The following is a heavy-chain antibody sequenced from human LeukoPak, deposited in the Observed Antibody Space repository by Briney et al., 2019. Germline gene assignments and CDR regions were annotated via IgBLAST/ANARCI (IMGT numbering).Heavy chain of an antibody. Sequence: GGSLRLSCAASGFTFSSYAMSWVRQAPGKGLEWVSAISGSGGSTYYADSVKGRFTISRDNSKNTLYLQMSSLRAEDTAVYYCAKDLSIGSGWYGDYWGQGTLVTVSS. D-gene: IGHD6-19*01. CDR3: AKDLSIGSGWYGDY. CDR1: GFTFSSYA. J-gene: IGHJ4*02. V-gene: IGHV3-23*01. CDR2: ISGSGGST.